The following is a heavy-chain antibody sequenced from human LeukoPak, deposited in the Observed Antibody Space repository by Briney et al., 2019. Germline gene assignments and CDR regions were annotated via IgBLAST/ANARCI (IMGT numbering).Heavy chain of an antibody. V-gene: IGHV4-59*01. Sequence: PSETLSLTCTVSGGSISSYYWSWIRQPPGKGLEWIGYIYYSGSTNYNPPLKSRVTISVDTSKNQFSLKLSSVTAADTAVYYCARDYGGNSGDWGQGTLVTVSS. J-gene: IGHJ4*02. CDR1: GGSISSYY. CDR2: IYYSGST. CDR3: ARDYGGNSGD. D-gene: IGHD4-23*01.